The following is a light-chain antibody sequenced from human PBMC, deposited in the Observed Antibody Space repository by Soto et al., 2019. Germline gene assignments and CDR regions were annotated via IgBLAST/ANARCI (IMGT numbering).Light chain of an antibody. CDR1: QSIGTS. J-gene: IGKJ4*01. CDR2: DAF. Sequence: ETVLTQSAATLSKSPGESATLSCRASQSIGTSLAWYQHRPGQPPRLLIYDAFNRATGIPARFSGGGSGTDFALTISSLEPEDFAVYYCQQRASWPPFTFGGGTKVEIK. V-gene: IGKV3-11*01. CDR3: QQRASWPPFT.